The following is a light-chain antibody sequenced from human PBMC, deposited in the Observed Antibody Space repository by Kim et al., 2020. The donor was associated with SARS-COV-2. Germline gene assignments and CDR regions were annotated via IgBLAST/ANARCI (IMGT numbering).Light chain of an antibody. CDR2: DGS. V-gene: IGLV2-14*03. CDR1: RSEVGGKND. J-gene: IGLJ1*01. Sequence: WISMSGSGNRSEVGGKNDVGGYKQHPGKATKLMMFDGSNRTSGVTKRFSGTKSGNTAALTISGLQAEDEADYYCSSYASSGNTYVFGSGTKVTVL. CDR3: SSYASSGNTYV.